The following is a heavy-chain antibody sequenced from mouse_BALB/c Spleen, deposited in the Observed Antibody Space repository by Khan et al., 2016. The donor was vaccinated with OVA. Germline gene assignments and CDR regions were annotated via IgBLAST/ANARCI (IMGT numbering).Heavy chain of an antibody. V-gene: IGHV5-6*01. CDR1: GFTFSSYG. CDR2: ISSGGSYT. CDR3: ARQDGNYLYYFDY. Sequence: EVQLQESGGDLVKPGGSLKLSCAASGFTFSSYGMSWVRQTPDKRLEWVATISSGGSYTYYRDSVKGRFTISRDNAKNTLYLQMSSLKSEDTAMYYCARQDGNYLYYFDYWGQGTTLTVSS. D-gene: IGHD2-1*01. J-gene: IGHJ2*01.